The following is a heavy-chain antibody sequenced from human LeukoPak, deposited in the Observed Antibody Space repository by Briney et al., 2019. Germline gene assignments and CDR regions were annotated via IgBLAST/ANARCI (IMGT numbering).Heavy chain of an antibody. CDR3: AKEVGRDSGT. CDR1: GFSFRSFA. Sequence: PGGSLRLSCAGSGFSFRSFAIHWVRQAPGKGLEWVAVIWYDGSKRYHADSVEGRFTISRDNTKDTAYLQMSSLTVEDTAVYYCAKEVGRDSGTWGQGTLVTVSS. D-gene: IGHD1-26*01. CDR2: IWYDGSKR. J-gene: IGHJ4*02. V-gene: IGHV3-33*06.